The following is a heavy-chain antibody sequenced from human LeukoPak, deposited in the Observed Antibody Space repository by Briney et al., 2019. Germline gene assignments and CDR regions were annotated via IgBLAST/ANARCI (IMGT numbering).Heavy chain of an antibody. CDR1: GYSFTTYW. CDR2: IYPGDSET. V-gene: IGHV5-51*01. Sequence: GESLKISCKGSGYSFTTYWIGWVRQMPGKGLEWMGIIYPGDSETRYSPSFQGQVTISVDKSISTAYLQWSNLKASDTAMYYCARGKKGKYYDWFDPWGQGTLVTVSS. D-gene: IGHD1-26*01. J-gene: IGHJ5*02. CDR3: ARGKKGKYYDWFDP.